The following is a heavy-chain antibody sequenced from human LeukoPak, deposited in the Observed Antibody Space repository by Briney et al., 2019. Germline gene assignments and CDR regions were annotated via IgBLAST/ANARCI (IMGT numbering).Heavy chain of an antibody. J-gene: IGHJ5*02. D-gene: IGHD3-22*01. CDR2: INPNSGGT. Sequence: ASVKVSCKASGYTFTGYYMHWVRQAPGQGLEWMGWINPNSGGTNYAQKFQGRVTMTRDTSISTAYMELSRLRSDDTAVYYCARGRRGDSSGYYRNWFDPWGQGTLVTVSS. V-gene: IGHV1-2*02. CDR1: GYTFTGYY. CDR3: ARGRRGDSSGYYRNWFDP.